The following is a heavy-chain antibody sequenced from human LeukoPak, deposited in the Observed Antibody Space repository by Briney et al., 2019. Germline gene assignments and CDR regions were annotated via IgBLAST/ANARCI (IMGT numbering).Heavy chain of an antibody. J-gene: IGHJ4*02. V-gene: IGHV4-38-2*01. CDR1: SYSISSGSY. CDR3: ARVTYVDDMLYQYFDY. CDR2: IFHSGNS. D-gene: IGHD4-17*01. Sequence: SQTLSLTCAVSSYSISSGSYWGWIRQSPGKGLEWVGSIFHSGNSYYNPSLKSRLTMSVDTSKNQFSLKLTSVTAADTALYYCARVTYVDDMLYQYFDYWGQGILVTVSS.